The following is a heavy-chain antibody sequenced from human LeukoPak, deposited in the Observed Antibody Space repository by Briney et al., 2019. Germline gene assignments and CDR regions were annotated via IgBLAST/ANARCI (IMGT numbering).Heavy chain of an antibody. CDR2: IYYSGST. Sequence: SETLSLTCTVSGGSISSSSYYWGWIRQPPGKGLEWIGSIYYSGSTYYNPSLKSRVTISVDTSKNQFSLKLSSVTAADTAVYYCARRPSTVTTPGFDPWGQGTLVTVSS. CDR1: GGSISSSSYY. D-gene: IGHD4-17*01. V-gene: IGHV4-39*01. CDR3: ARRPSTVTTPGFDP. J-gene: IGHJ5*02.